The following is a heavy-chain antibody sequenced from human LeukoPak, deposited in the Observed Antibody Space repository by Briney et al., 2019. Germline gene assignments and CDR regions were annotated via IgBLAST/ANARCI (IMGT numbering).Heavy chain of an antibody. CDR3: ARDQGIFDY. Sequence: GGSLRLSCAASGFTFSSYSMNWVRQAPGKGREWGSYISSSSKTIYCADSVKGRFTISRDNAKNSLYLQMTSLRDEDSAVYYCARDQGIFDYWGQGTLVTVSS. CDR2: ISSSSKTI. CDR1: GFTFSSYS. J-gene: IGHJ4*02. V-gene: IGHV3-48*02.